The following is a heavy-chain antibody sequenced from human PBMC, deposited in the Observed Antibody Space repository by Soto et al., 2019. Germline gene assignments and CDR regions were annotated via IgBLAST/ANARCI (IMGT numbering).Heavy chain of an antibody. Sequence: SETLSLTCTVSGGAISTYYWTWIRQPAGKGLEWIGRIYSSGSTKYNPSLQSRVTMSLDTSNNQFSLRLTSVTTADTAVYYCARGQRFSDWFDPWGQGTLVTVSS. CDR3: ARGQRFSDWFDP. J-gene: IGHJ5*02. CDR2: IYSSGST. D-gene: IGHD3-3*01. CDR1: GGAISTYY. V-gene: IGHV4-4*07.